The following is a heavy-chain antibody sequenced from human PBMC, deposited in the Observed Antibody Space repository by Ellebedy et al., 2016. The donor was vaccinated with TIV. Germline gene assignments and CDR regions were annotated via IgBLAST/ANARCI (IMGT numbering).Heavy chain of an antibody. Sequence: GESLKISXAASGFTFSNYAMHWVRQAPGTGLEWVAVIWYDGSNKYYADSVKGRFTISRDNSKNTLYLQMNSLRAEDTAVYYCARDREWYCSSTSCYTFDYWGQGTLVTVSS. CDR1: GFTFSNYA. D-gene: IGHD2-2*02. V-gene: IGHV3-33*08. CDR2: IWYDGSNK. J-gene: IGHJ4*02. CDR3: ARDREWYCSSTSCYTFDY.